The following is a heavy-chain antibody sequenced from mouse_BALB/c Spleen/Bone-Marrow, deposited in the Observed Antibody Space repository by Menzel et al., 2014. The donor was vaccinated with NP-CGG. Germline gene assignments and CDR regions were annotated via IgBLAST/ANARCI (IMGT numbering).Heavy chain of an antibody. D-gene: IGHD3-3*01. V-gene: IGHV2-2*02. CDR3: ARNGDAWFAY. CDR2: TWSGGST. J-gene: IGHJ3*01. Sequence: VQLVESGPGLVQPSQSLSIACTVSGFSLTSYGVHWVRQSPGKGLDWLGVTWSGGSTDYNAAFISRLSIIKDNSKSQVFFKMNSLQANDTAIYYCARNGDAWFAYWGQGTLVTVSA. CDR1: GFSLTSYG.